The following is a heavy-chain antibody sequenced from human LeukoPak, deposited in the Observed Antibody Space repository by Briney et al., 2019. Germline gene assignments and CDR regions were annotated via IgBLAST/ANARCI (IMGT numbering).Heavy chain of an antibody. CDR1: GFTFSSYA. Sequence: GGSLRLSCAASGFTFSSYAMSWVRQAPGKGLEWVSAISGSGGSTYYADSVKGRFTIFRDNSKNTLYLQMNSLRAEDTAVYYCAKPYYDILTGYPGAFDIWGQGTMVTVSS. V-gene: IGHV3-23*01. J-gene: IGHJ3*02. CDR2: ISGSGGST. CDR3: AKPYYDILTGYPGAFDI. D-gene: IGHD3-9*01.